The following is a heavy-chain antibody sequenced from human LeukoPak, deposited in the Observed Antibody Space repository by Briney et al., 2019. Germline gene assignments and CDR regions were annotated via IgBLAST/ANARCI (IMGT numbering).Heavy chain of an antibody. CDR1: GGTFNIHA. V-gene: IGHV1-69*01. CDR3: SRERAAAGGGDY. CDR2: IIPIFGTA. Sequence: SVKVSCKTSGGTFNIHAINWVRQAPGQGLEWMGVIIPIFGTANYAQKLVGRVTITADESTSTAYVEMNSLTSEDTAVYYCSRERAAAGGGDYWGQGTLVTVSS. J-gene: IGHJ4*02. D-gene: IGHD6-13*01.